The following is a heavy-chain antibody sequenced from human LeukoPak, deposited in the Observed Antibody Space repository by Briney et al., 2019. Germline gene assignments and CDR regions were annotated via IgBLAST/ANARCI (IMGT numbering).Heavy chain of an antibody. CDR3: ARSPGPAAVAFDY. CDR2: ISFDGSEK. CDR1: GFNFYSYA. V-gene: IGHV3-30*04. Sequence: GGSLRLSCAASGFNFYSYAMHWVRQAPGKGLEWVASISFDGSEKYYRDSVKGRFTISRDNSKNPVSLQMNSLRPEDTAVYYCARSPGPAAVAFDYWGQGTLATVSS. J-gene: IGHJ4*02. D-gene: IGHD6-13*01.